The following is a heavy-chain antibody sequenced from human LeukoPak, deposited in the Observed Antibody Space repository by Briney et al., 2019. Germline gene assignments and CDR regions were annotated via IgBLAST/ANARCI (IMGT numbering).Heavy chain of an antibody. CDR1: GYXFTDYH. Sequence: GASVKVSCNASGYXFTDYHMHWVRQAPGQGLEWMGWINPNSGGTDYAQKFQGRITMTRDTSISTTYMELSRLISDDTAMYYCATGRQWLVGGDWFDPWGQGTLVTVSS. CDR3: ATGRQWLVGGDWFDP. J-gene: IGHJ5*02. V-gene: IGHV1-2*02. D-gene: IGHD6-19*01. CDR2: INPNSGGT.